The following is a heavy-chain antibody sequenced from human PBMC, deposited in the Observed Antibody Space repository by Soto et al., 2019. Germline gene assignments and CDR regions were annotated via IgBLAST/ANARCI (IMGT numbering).Heavy chain of an antibody. V-gene: IGHV4-34*01. J-gene: IGHJ4*02. Sequence: LSLTCTVYGGSFSGYYWSWIRQPPGKGLEWIGEINHSGSTNYNPSLKSRVTISVDTSKNQFSLKLSSVTAADTAVYYCDLFGELDYWGQGTLVTVSS. CDR2: INHSGST. CDR1: GGSFSGYY. D-gene: IGHD3-10*01. CDR3: DLFGELDY.